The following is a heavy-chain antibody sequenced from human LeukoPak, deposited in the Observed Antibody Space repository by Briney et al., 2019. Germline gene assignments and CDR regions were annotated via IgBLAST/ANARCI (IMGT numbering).Heavy chain of an antibody. CDR1: GFTFSSYA. CDR3: ARDISPIQRGYTYGLDY. V-gene: IGHV3-30-3*01. D-gene: IGHD5-18*01. J-gene: IGHJ4*02. CDR2: ISYDGSNK. Sequence: GGSLRLSCAASGFTFSSYAMYWVRQAPGKGLEWVAVISYDGSNKYYADSVKGRFTVSRDNSKNTLYLQMNSLRAEDTAVYYCARDISPIQRGYTYGLDYWGQGTLVTVSS.